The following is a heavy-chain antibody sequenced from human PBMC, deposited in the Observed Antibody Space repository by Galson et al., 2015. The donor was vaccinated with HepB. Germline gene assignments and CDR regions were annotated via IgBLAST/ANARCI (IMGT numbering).Heavy chain of an antibody. D-gene: IGHD6-19*01. CDR1: GFSFSSYA. CDR2: ISSDGGST. J-gene: IGHJ4*02. V-gene: IGHV3-64*01. CDR3: ARVTTGWQTDY. Sequence: SLRLSCAASGFSFSSYAMQWVRQAPGKGLEYVSTISSDGGSTYYANSVKGRFTISRDNSKNTPYLQMGSLRPEDMAVYHCARVTTGWQTDYWGQGTLVTVSS.